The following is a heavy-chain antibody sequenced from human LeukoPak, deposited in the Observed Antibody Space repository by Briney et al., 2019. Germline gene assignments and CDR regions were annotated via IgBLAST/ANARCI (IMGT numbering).Heavy chain of an antibody. D-gene: IGHD3-3*01. CDR1: GGSISNGSYY. J-gene: IGHJ6*03. CDR3: ARVYDFWSGYFYYYYMDV. CDR2: IYISGSA. V-gene: IGHV4-61*02. Sequence: SETLSLTCTVSGGSISNGSYYWSWIRQPAGKGLEWIGRIYISGSASYNPSLKSRVTFSVDTSKNQFSLKLTSVTAADTAVYRCARVYDFWSGYFYYYYMDVWGKGTTVTVSS.